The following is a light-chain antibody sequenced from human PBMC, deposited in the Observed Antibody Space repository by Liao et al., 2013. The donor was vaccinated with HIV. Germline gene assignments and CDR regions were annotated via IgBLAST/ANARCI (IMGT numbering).Light chain of an antibody. CDR3: QVWDTDSDHPSVV. Sequence: SYELTQPPSMSVSPGQTAGINCSGDALPNQYAYWYQQKPGQAPVLLIYKDSERPSGIPERFSGSNSGNTATLTISRVEAGDEADYYCQVWDTDSDHPSVVFGGGTKLTVL. V-gene: IGLV3-25*02. CDR1: ALPNQY. CDR2: KDS. J-gene: IGLJ2*01.